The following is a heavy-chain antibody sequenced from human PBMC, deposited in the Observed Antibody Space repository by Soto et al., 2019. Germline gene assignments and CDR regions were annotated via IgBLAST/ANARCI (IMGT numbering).Heavy chain of an antibody. D-gene: IGHD6-13*01. CDR1: GFTFGSYA. CDR2: LSGSGGDT. V-gene: IGHV3-23*01. J-gene: IGHJ6*03. Sequence: GGSLRLSCAASGFTFGSYAMNWVRQAPGKGLEWVSGLSGSGGDTYYADSVKGRFTISRDNPKNTLYLQMNSLRAEDTAVYYCAKPWGGYSSGWSGLGYMDVWGKGTTVTVSS. CDR3: AKPWGGYSSGWSGLGYMDV.